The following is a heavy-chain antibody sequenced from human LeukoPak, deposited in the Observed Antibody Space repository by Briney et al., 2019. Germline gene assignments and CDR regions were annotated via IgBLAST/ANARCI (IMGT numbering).Heavy chain of an antibody. J-gene: IGHJ4*02. CDR2: ISSSSSYI. CDR3: AIDRYSSGWYTFDY. Sequence: PGGSPRLSCADSGFTFINFGINWVRQGPGKGLEWVSSISSSSSYISYADSVKGRFTISRDNAKNSLDLQMNSLRAEDTAVYYCAIDRYSSGWYTFDYWGQGTLVTVSS. CDR1: GFTFINFG. V-gene: IGHV3-21*01. D-gene: IGHD6-19*01.